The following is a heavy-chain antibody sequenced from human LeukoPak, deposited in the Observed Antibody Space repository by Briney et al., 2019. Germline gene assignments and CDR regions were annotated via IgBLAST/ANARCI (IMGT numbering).Heavy chain of an antibody. V-gene: IGHV3-23*01. J-gene: IGHJ6*03. D-gene: IGHD3-3*01. Sequence: GGSLRLSCAASGFTFSSYAMSWVRQAPGKGLEWVSAISGSGGSTYYADSVKGRFTISRDNSKNTLYLQMNSLRAEDTAVYYCAKGLRFLDYYYMDVWGKGTTVTVSS. CDR3: AKGLRFLDYYYMDV. CDR2: ISGSGGST. CDR1: GFTFSSYA.